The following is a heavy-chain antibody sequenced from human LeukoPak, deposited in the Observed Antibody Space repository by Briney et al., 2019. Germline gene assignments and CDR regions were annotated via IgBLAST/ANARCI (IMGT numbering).Heavy chain of an antibody. CDR1: GFTFSNYG. Sequence: GGSLRLSCAVSGFTFSNYGMHWVRQAPGKGLEWVALTSYDGSTKYYADSVKGRFIISKDSSRNTLYLQMNSLKVEDTAMYYCAKPSGEYFDYWGQGTLVTVSS. J-gene: IGHJ4*02. V-gene: IGHV3-30*18. CDR3: AKPSGEYFDY. CDR2: TSYDGSTK.